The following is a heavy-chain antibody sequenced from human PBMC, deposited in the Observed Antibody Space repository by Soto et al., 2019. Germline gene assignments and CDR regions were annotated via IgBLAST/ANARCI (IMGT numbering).Heavy chain of an antibody. CDR1: GFTFSSYA. CDR2: ISYDGSNK. CDR3: AKFKDSSGYYYPQGHL. Sequence: PGGSLRLSCAASGFTFSSYAMHWVRQAPGKGLEWVAVISYDGSNKYYADSVKGRFTISRDNSKNTLYLQMNSLRAEDTAVYYCAKFKDSSGYYYPQGHLWGQGTLVTVSS. J-gene: IGHJ5*02. D-gene: IGHD3-22*01. V-gene: IGHV3-30*18.